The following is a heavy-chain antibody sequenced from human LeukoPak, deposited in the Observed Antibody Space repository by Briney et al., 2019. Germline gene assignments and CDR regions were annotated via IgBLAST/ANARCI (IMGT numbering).Heavy chain of an antibody. D-gene: IGHD4-23*01. V-gene: IGHV3-53*01. CDR2: IYSGGFT. CDR1: GFSVSSNY. Sequence: GGSQRLSCAASGFSVSSNYMSWVRQAPGKGLEWLSVIYSGGFTHYADSVKGRFTISRDNSKNTLYLQMNSLKAEDTAVYYCARDSGYSSESAYWGQGTQVAVSS. J-gene: IGHJ4*02. CDR3: ARDSGYSSESAY.